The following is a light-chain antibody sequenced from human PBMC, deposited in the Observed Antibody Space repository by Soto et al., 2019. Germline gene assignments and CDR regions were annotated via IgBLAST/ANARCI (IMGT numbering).Light chain of an antibody. CDR2: GVS. J-gene: IGKJ4*01. Sequence: EIVLTQSPGTLSLSPGERATLSCRASQSVRSTYLAWYQQKPGLAPRLLIFGVSNRATGIPDRFSGSGSGTNFTLPSSRLEPEDGAVSYCQMYGGDPLTFVRGTRVEIK. V-gene: IGKV3-20*01. CDR1: QSVRSTY. CDR3: QMYGGDPLT.